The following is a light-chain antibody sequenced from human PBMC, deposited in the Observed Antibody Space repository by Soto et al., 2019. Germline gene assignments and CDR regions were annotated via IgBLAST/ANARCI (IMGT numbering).Light chain of an antibody. Sequence: QSVLTQPPSGSGSPGQSVAISCTGTCSDVGGYNYVSWYQQHPGKAPKLMIYEVNKRPSGVPDRFSGSKSGNTASLTVSGLQAEDKADYYCSSYAGSCNVFATGTKVTVL. V-gene: IGLV2-8*01. CDR2: EVN. J-gene: IGLJ1*01. CDR3: SSYAGSCNV. CDR1: CSDVGGYNY.